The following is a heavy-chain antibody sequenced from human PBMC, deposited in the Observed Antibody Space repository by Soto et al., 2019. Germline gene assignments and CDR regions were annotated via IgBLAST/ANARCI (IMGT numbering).Heavy chain of an antibody. D-gene: IGHD3-22*01. CDR2: IYYSGST. Sequence: SETLSLTCTVSGGSISSSSYYWGWIRQPPGKGLEWIGSIYYSGSTYYNPSLKSRVPISVDTSKNQFSLKLSSVTAADTAVYYCARSTYYYDTSGYSRHFDYWGQATLVT. V-gene: IGHV4-39*01. CDR3: ARSTYYYDTSGYSRHFDY. CDR1: GGSISSSSYY. J-gene: IGHJ4*02.